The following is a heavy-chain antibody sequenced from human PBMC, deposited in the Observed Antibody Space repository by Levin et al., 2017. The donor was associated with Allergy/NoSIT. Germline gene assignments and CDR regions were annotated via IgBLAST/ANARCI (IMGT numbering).Heavy chain of an antibody. CDR2: ISSSSSYI. V-gene: IGHV3-21*01. CDR1: GFAFISYS. D-gene: IGHD1-1*01. CDR3: ARGSIPGTTGISVDY. J-gene: IGHJ4*02. Sequence: LSLTCAASGFAFISYSMNWVRQAPGKGLEWVSSISSSSSYIYYADSVKGRFTISRDNAKNSLYLQMNSLRADDTAVYYCARGSIPGTTGISVDYWGQGTRVTVAS.